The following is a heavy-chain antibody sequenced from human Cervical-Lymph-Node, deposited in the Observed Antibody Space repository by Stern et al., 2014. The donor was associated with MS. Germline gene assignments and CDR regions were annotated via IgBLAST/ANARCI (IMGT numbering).Heavy chain of an antibody. D-gene: IGHD3-10*01. CDR3: ARSPTQWGSGSYHFDY. Sequence: EVQLVESGAEVKKPGESLKISCKGSGYSFTSYWIGWVRQMPGKGLEWMGSISPGDSDTRYSPSFQGQVTISADKSISTAYLQWSSLKASDTAMYYCARSPTQWGSGSYHFDYWGQGTLVTVSS. V-gene: IGHV5-51*01. J-gene: IGHJ4*02. CDR1: GYSFTSYW. CDR2: ISPGDSDT.